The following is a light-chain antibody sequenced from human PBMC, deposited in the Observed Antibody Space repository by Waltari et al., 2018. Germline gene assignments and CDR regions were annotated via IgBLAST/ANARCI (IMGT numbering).Light chain of an antibody. CDR1: SASLSTTSY. CDR2: KAN. V-gene: IGLV8-61*01. J-gene: IGLJ3*02. Sequence: QTVVTQEPSLSVSPGGTVTLTCALSSASLSTTSYATWFQQTPGQAPRTLVYKANARSSGVPDRFSCAILRNTAALTITGAQADDGSDYYCSLYMGSGIWVFGGGTRLTVL. CDR3: SLYMGSGIWV.